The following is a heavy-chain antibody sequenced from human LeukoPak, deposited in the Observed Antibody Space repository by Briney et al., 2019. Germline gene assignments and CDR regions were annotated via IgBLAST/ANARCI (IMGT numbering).Heavy chain of an antibody. CDR3: ARILRLHTPRAFDI. V-gene: IGHV3-7*05. CDR2: IHEDGSET. J-gene: IGHJ3*02. Sequence: GGSLRLSCAASGFTFSSHWMNWVRQAPGKGLEWVANIHEDGSETYYVDSVKGRFTLSRDNAKHSLYLQMDSLRAEDTAVFYCARILRLHTPRAFDIWGQGTTVTVSS. D-gene: IGHD4-11*01. CDR1: GFTFSSHW.